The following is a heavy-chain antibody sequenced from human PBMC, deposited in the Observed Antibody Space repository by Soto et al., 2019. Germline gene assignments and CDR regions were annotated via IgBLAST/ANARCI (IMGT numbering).Heavy chain of an antibody. V-gene: IGHV3-48*01. Sequence: EVQLVESGGGLVQPGGSLRLSCVDSGITFRTYDINWVRQAPGKGLEWISYISRTGNTIYYADSVKGRFTISRDTAQNSLYLQMNSLRVGDTAVYYCVKFYAAIYYYGMDVWGQGTTVTVSS. CDR3: VKFYAAIYYYGMDV. J-gene: IGHJ6*02. D-gene: IGHD2-2*01. CDR2: ISRTGNTI. CDR1: GITFRTYD.